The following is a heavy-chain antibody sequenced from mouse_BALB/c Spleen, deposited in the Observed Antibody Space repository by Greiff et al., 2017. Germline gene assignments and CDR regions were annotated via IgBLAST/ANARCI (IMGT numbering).Heavy chain of an antibody. Sequence: EVKLVESGGGLVQPGGSRKLSCAASGFTFSSFGMHWVRQAPEKGLEWVAYISSGSSTIYYADTVKGRFTISRDNPKNTLFLQMTSLRSEDTAMYYCARSLYGSSYWYFDVWGAGTTVTVSS. CDR3: ARSLYGSSYWYFDV. D-gene: IGHD1-1*01. J-gene: IGHJ1*01. CDR2: ISSGSSTI. CDR1: GFTFSSFG. V-gene: IGHV5-17*02.